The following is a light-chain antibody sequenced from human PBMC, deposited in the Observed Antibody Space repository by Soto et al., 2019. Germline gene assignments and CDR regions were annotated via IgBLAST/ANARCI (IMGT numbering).Light chain of an antibody. CDR3: QQYNNWTRT. Sequence: EIEITQSPATLSVSPGERATLSCRASQSVSSNLAWYQQKPGQAPRLLIYGACTRETGTRARFSGSGSGTEFTRTISSLQSEDFAVYYCQQYNNWTRTFGQGTKVDIK. V-gene: IGKV3-15*01. CDR1: QSVSSN. CDR2: GAC. J-gene: IGKJ1*01.